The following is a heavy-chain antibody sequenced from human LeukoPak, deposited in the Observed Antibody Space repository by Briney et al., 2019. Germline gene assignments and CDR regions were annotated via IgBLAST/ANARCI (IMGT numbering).Heavy chain of an antibody. D-gene: IGHD5-24*01. CDR1: GFTFSSYA. V-gene: IGHV3-23*01. J-gene: IGHJ4*02. CDR3: AKEGTRDGYNSKSFDY. CDR2: ISGSGGST. Sequence: GGSLRLSCAASGFTFSSYAMSWVRQAPGKGLEWVSAISGSGGSTYYADSVKGRFTISRDNSKNTLYLQMNSLRAEDTSVYYCAKEGTRDGYNSKSFDYWGQGTLVTVSS.